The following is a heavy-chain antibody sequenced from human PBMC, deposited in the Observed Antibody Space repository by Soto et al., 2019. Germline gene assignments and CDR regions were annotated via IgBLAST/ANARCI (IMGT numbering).Heavy chain of an antibody. CDR2: IYYSGST. Sequence: SETLSLTCTVSGGSISSYYWSWIRQPPGKGLEWIGYIYYSGSTNYSPSLKSRVTISVDTSKNQFSLKLSSVTAADTAVYYCARAYGGYADYWGQGARVTVSS. CDR1: GGSISSYY. CDR3: ARAYGGYADY. V-gene: IGHV4-59*01. J-gene: IGHJ4*02. D-gene: IGHD5-12*01.